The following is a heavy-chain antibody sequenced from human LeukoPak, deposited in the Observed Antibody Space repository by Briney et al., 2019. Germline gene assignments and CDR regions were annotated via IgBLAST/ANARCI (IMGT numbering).Heavy chain of an antibody. CDR1: GFTFDDYG. V-gene: IGHV3-20*04. Sequence: GGSLRLSCAASGFTFDDYGISWVRQAPGKGLEWVSGINWNGGSTGYADSVKGRFTISRDNAKNSLYLQMNSLRDEDTSLYYCARESSRQDFDYRGQRTLVTDCS. D-gene: IGHD2-15*01. CDR3: ARESSRQDFDY. CDR2: INWNGGST. J-gene: IGHJ4*02.